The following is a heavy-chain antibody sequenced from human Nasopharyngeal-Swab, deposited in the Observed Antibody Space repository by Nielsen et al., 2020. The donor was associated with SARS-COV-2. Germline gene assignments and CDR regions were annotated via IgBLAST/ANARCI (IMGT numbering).Heavy chain of an antibody. CDR1: GFTFRSYR. J-gene: IGHJ4*02. D-gene: IGHD6-13*01. CDR3: AREKVGAAAEGFDY. V-gene: IGHV3-74*01. Sequence: GESLKISCAASGFTFRSYRLHWVRQPPGKGLVWVSRINSVGTYTDYADSVKGRFTISRDNAKSTLFLQMSNLRADDTAVYYCAREKVGAAAEGFDYWGRGTLVTVSS. CDR2: INSVGTYT.